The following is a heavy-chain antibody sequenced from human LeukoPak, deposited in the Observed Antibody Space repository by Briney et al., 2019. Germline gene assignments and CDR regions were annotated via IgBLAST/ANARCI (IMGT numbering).Heavy chain of an antibody. J-gene: IGHJ4*02. D-gene: IGHD3-22*01. CDR1: GFTFSSHS. Sequence: GGSLRLSCTTSGFTFSSHSMNWVRQAPGKGLEWVSYISSSSSTIYYADSVKGRFTISRDNAKNSLYLQMNSLRAEDTAVYYCARGAYYYEDWGQGTLVTVSS. CDR2: ISSSSSTI. V-gene: IGHV3-48*01. CDR3: ARGAYYYED.